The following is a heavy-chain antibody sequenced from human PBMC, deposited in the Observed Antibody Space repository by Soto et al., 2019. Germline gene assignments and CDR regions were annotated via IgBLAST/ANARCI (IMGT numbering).Heavy chain of an antibody. Sequence: GGSLRLSCAASGFTFSDAWMSWVRQAPGKGLEWVGRVKRKTDGVTTDYAAPVKGRFTISRDDSKNTLFLQMNSLKTEDTAVYYCTTDRNYDILTGYASYHYYGMDVWGQGTTVTVSS. D-gene: IGHD3-9*01. CDR3: TTDRNYDILTGYASYHYYGMDV. V-gene: IGHV3-15*01. CDR1: GFTFSDAW. J-gene: IGHJ6*02. CDR2: VKRKTDGVTT.